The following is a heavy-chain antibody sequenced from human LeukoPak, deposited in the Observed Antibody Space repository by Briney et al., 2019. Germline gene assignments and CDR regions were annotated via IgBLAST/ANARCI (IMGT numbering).Heavy chain of an antibody. V-gene: IGHV3-23*01. CDR1: GFTFSSFG. CDR3: AKDSPCGGDCHKYSYYYYIDV. CDR2: ISGRADST. D-gene: IGHD2-21*02. J-gene: IGHJ6*03. Sequence: GGTLRLSCAASGFTFSSFGMSWVRQAPGKGLEWVSGISGRADSTYYADPVKGRFTISRDNSRNTLYLQMNSLRADDTAVYYCAKDSPCGGDCHKYSYYYYIDVWGKGTTVTISS.